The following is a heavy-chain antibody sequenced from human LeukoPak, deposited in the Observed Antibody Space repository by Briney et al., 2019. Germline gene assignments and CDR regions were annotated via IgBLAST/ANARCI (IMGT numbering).Heavy chain of an antibody. V-gene: IGHV4-39*01. Sequence: ASETLSLTCTVSGGSFSSSSDYWGWIRQPPGKGLEWIGSIYYSGSTDYNPSLKGRVTISVDTSKNQFSLKVTSVTAADTAVYYCANYMAGTMVDFWGQGTLVTVSS. CDR3: ANYMAGTMVDF. CDR2: IYYSGST. CDR1: GGSFSSSSDY. D-gene: IGHD1-1*01. J-gene: IGHJ4*02.